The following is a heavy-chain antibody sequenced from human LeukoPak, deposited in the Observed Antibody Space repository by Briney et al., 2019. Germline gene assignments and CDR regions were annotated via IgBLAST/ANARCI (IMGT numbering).Heavy chain of an antibody. J-gene: IGHJ4*02. V-gene: IGHV1-8*01. Sequence: ASVKVSCKASGYTFTSYDINWVRQATGQGLEWMGWMNPNSGNTGYARKFQGRVTMTRNTSISTAYMELSSLRSEDTAVYYCARGPLYSSSSVDWGQGTLVTVSS. CDR3: ARGPLYSSSSVD. CDR1: GYTFTSYD. CDR2: MNPNSGNT. D-gene: IGHD6-6*01.